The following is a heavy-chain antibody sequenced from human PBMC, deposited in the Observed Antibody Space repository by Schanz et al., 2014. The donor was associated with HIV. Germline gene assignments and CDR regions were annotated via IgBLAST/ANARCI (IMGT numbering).Heavy chain of an antibody. CDR1: GYTFTAYY. CDR3: ARDYYDSSAYYPPAWYTFDI. CDR2: INAYNGNT. D-gene: IGHD3-22*01. Sequence: QVQLVQSGAEVKKPGASVKVSCKASGYTFTAYYIHWVRQAPGQGLEWMGWINAYNGNTHYAQKLQGRVTMTRDTSTSTVYMELSNLGSGDAAVYFCARDYYDSSAYYPPAWYTFDIWGPGTQVTVSS. V-gene: IGHV1-2*02. J-gene: IGHJ3*02.